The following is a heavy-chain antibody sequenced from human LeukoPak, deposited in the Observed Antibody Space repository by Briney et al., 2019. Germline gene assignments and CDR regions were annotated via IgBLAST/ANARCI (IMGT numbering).Heavy chain of an antibody. V-gene: IGHV1-69*13. CDR1: GGTFSSYA. CDR3: GGGDDSSGYYYYLRY. CDR2: IIPIFGTA. Sequence: SVKVSCKASGGTFSSYAISWVRQAPGQGLEWMGGIIPIFGTANYAQKFQGRVTITADESTSTAYMELSSLRSEDTAVYYCGGGDDSSGYYYYLRYWGQGALVTVSS. J-gene: IGHJ4*02. D-gene: IGHD3-22*01.